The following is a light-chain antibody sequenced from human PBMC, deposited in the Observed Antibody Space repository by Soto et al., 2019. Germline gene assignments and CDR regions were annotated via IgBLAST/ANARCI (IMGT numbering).Light chain of an antibody. CDR3: QQYGSSLWT. CDR1: QSVSSSY. V-gene: IGKV3-20*01. CDR2: GAS. Sequence: EIVLTQSPGTLSLSPGERATLSCRASQSVSSSYLAWYQQKPGQAPRLLIYGASSRATGIPDRLSGSGSGTDFTLTISRLEPEDFAVYYCQQYGSSLWTFGLGTKVDIK. J-gene: IGKJ1*01.